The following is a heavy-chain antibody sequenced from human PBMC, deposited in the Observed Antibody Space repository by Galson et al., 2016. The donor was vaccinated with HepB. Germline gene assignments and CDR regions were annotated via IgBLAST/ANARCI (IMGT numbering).Heavy chain of an antibody. J-gene: IGHJ4*02. CDR1: GGSISNNW. CDR3: ARGTGIGDY. CDR2: IYHTGST. D-gene: IGHD6-13*01. V-gene: IGHV4-4*02. Sequence: SETLSLTCAVSGGSISNNWWTWVRQPPGMGLAWIGEIYHTGSTNYNPSLESRVTISVDKSKNQLSLRLTSVTAADTAVYYCARGTGIGDYWGQGILVTVSS.